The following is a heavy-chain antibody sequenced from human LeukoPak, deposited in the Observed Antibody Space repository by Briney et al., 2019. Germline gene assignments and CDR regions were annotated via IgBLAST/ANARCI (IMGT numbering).Heavy chain of an antibody. J-gene: IGHJ4*02. CDR3: ARDRWYSYGHRTEEPVY. Sequence: GGSLRLSCAASGFTLSSYAMSWVRQAPGKGLEWVSAISDSGNTYHADSVKGRFTISRDNAKNSLYLQMNSLRAEDTAVYYCARDRWYSYGHRTEEPVYWGQGTLVTVSS. V-gene: IGHV3-21*01. CDR2: ISDSGNT. CDR1: GFTLSSYA. D-gene: IGHD5-18*01.